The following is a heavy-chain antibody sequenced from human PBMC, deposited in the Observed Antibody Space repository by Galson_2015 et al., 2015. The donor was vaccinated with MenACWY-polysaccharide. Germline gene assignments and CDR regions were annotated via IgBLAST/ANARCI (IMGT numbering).Heavy chain of an antibody. Sequence: SVKVSCKASGGTFTSMSWVRQAPGQGLGWMGRIVPVLAIVKYAQKFQGRVTITADKSTSTAYMELSSLRSEDTAVYYCAREPGVGDFDIWGQGTLVTVSS. CDR3: AREPGVGDFDI. V-gene: IGHV1-69*04. CDR2: IVPVLAIV. CDR1: GGTFTS. J-gene: IGHJ4*02. D-gene: IGHD3-16*01.